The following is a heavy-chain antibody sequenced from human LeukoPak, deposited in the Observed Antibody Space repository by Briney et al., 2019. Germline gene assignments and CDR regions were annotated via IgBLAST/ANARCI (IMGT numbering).Heavy chain of an antibody. CDR2: INPSGGGS. CDR1: GYTFTDYF. Sequence: ASVKVSFKASGYTFTDYFIHWVRQAPGQGLEWMGIINPSGGGSSYAQKFQGRVTMTRDTSTSTVYMELSSLRSEDTAVFYCARGSATASYDFDYWGEGTVVTVSS. V-gene: IGHV1-46*01. D-gene: IGHD6-13*01. J-gene: IGHJ4*02. CDR3: ARGSATASYDFDY.